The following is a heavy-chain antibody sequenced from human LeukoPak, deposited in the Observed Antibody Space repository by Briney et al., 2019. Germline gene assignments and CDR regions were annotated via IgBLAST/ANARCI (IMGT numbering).Heavy chain of an antibody. CDR1: GDSISTSNSY. Sequence: PSETLSLTCTVSGDSISTSNSYWGWIRQPPGKGLEWIGSIYYSGNTYYNPSLKSRVTISVDTSKNQFSLKLSSVTAADTAVYYCARDTPEEAYWGQGTLVTVSS. CDR3: ARDTPEEAY. J-gene: IGHJ4*02. V-gene: IGHV4-39*07. D-gene: IGHD1-14*01. CDR2: IYYSGNT.